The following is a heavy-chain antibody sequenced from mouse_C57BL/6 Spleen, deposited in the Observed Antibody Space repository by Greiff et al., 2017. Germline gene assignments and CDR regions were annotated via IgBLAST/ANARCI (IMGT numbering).Heavy chain of an antibody. CDR1: GYTFTSYW. V-gene: IGHV1-72*01. J-gene: IGHJ2*01. Sequence: QVQLKQPGAELVKPGASVKLSCKASGYTFTSYWMHWVKQRPGRGLEWIGRIDPKSGGTKYNEKFKSKATLTVDKPSSTAYMQRSSLTSEDPAVYYCARGITTVVAHFDYWGQGTTLTVSS. D-gene: IGHD1-1*01. CDR3: ARGITTVVAHFDY. CDR2: IDPKSGGT.